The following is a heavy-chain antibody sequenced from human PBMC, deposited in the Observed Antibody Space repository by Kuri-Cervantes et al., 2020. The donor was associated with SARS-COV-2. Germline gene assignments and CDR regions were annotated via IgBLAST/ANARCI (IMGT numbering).Heavy chain of an antibody. CDR2: IIPILGIA. J-gene: IGHJ4*02. Sequence: GGSLRLSCKASGGTFSSYAISWVRQAPGQGLEWMGRIIPILGIANYAQKFQGRVTITADKSTSTAYMELSSLRSEDTAVYYCATSPKYQLPIDYWGQGTLVTVSS. D-gene: IGHD2-2*01. V-gene: IGHV1-69*04. CDR3: ATSPKYQLPIDY. CDR1: GGTFSSYA.